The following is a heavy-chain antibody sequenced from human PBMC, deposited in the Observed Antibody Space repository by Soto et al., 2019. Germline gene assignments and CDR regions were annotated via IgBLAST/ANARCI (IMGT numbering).Heavy chain of an antibody. D-gene: IGHD3-22*01. J-gene: IGHJ4*02. CDR2: IKSKTEGGTT. Sequence: PGGSLRLSCAAAGFTFSNSGMNWVRQAPGKGLEWVGRIKSKTEGGTTDYAAPVKGRFTISRDDSKNTLYLQMNSLKTEDTAVYYCTTSGLYSDSSGYQGYWGQGT. CDR3: TTSGLYSDSSGYQGY. V-gene: IGHV3-15*07. CDR1: GFTFSNSG.